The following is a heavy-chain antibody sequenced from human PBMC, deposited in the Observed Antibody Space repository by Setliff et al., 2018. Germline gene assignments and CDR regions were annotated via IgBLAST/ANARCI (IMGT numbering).Heavy chain of an antibody. D-gene: IGHD3-3*01. CDR1: GGTFSSYD. J-gene: IGHJ3*02. Sequence: ASVKVSCKASGGTFSSYDISWVRQAPGQGLEWMGRIIPIFGTANYAQKFQGRVTITAGKSTSTAYMELSSLRSEDTAVYYCAISTIFGVVSPTPDAFDIWGQGTMVTVSS. CDR3: AISTIFGVVSPTPDAFDI. V-gene: IGHV1-69*06. CDR2: IIPIFGTA.